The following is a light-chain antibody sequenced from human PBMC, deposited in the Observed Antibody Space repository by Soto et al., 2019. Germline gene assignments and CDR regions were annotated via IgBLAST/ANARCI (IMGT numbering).Light chain of an antibody. J-gene: IGLJ1*01. Sequence: SALTQPAFVSGSPGQSITISCTGTSSDVGSYNLVSWYQQHPGKAPKLMIYEGSKRPSGVFNRFSGSKSGNTASLTISGLQAEDEADYYCCSYAGSSSYVFGTGTKVTVL. CDR2: EGS. CDR1: SSDVGSYNL. CDR3: CSYAGSSSYV. V-gene: IGLV2-23*01.